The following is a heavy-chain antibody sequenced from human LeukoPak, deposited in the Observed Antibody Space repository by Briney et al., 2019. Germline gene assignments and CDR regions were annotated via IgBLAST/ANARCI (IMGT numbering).Heavy chain of an antibody. J-gene: IGHJ6*03. V-gene: IGHV1-18*01. CDR1: GYTFTSYG. Sequence: GASVKVSCKASGYTFTSYGISWVRQAPGQGLEWMGWISAYNGNTNYAQKLQGRVTMTTDTSTSTAYMELSSLRSEDTAVYYCAREILRWELSLGYMDVWGKGTTVTVSS. D-gene: IGHD1-26*01. CDR3: AREILRWELSLGYMDV. CDR2: ISAYNGNT.